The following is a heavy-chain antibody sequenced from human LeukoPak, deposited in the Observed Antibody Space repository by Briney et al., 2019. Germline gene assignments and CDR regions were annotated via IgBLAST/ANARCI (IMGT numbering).Heavy chain of an antibody. CDR1: GFTVSSNY. CDR2: IYSGGST. V-gene: IGHV3-53*01. D-gene: IGHD3-10*01. Sequence: GGSLRLSCVASGFTVSSNYMSWVRQAPGKGLEWVSVIYSGGSTHYADSVKGRFTISRDNSKNTLYLQMNSLRAEDTAVYYCASGSGSYRTPYYYMDVWGTGTTVTVSS. CDR3: ASGSGSYRTPYYYMDV. J-gene: IGHJ6*03.